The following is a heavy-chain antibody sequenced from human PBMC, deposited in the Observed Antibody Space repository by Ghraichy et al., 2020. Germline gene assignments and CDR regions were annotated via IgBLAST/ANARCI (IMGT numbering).Heavy chain of an antibody. Sequence: GESLNISCAASGFTFSSYSMNWVRQAPGKGLEWVSYISSSSSTIYYADSVKGRFTISRDNAKNSLYLQMNSLRAEDTAVYYCARAVVVPAAIRRNYYYYYYMDVWGKGTTVTVSS. D-gene: IGHD2-2*02. J-gene: IGHJ6*03. CDR2: ISSSSSTI. CDR3: ARAVVVPAAIRRNYYYYYYMDV. V-gene: IGHV3-48*01. CDR1: GFTFSSYS.